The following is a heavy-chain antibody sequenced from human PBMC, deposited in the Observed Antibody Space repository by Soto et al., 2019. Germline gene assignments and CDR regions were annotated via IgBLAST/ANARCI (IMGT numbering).Heavy chain of an antibody. Sequence: SETLSLTCTVSGGSISSSSYYWGWIRQPPGKGLEWIGSIYYSGSTYYNPSLKSRVTISVDKSKNQFSLKLSSVTAADTAVYYCARGTDYGDYADYWGQGTLVTVSS. J-gene: IGHJ4*02. CDR1: GGSISSSSYY. V-gene: IGHV4-39*01. CDR2: IYYSGST. CDR3: ARGTDYGDYADY. D-gene: IGHD4-17*01.